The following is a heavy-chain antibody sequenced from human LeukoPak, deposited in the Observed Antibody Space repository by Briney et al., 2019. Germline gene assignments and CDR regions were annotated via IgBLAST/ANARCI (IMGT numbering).Heavy chain of an antibody. CDR2: SRNKAKSYTT. Sequence: GGSLRLSCAVSGFTFSNHFLDWVRQAPGKGLEWVGRSRNKAKSYTTEYAASVKGRFTISRDDSKNSLYLQMNSLETEDTAVYYCVRVGSVSGSDYLDYWGQGTLVTVSS. CDR3: VRVGSVSGSDYLDY. J-gene: IGHJ4*02. V-gene: IGHV3-72*01. CDR1: GFTFSNHF. D-gene: IGHD6-19*01.